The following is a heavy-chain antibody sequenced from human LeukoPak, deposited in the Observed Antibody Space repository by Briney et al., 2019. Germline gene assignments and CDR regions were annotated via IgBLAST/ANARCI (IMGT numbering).Heavy chain of an antibody. Sequence: SETLSLTCTVSGGSISSYYWSWIRQPAGKGLEWIGRIYTSGSTNYNPSLKSRVTMSVDTSKNQFSLKLSSVTAADTAVYYCARDLSEAAAGRFDPWGQGTLVTVSS. J-gene: IGHJ5*02. V-gene: IGHV4-4*07. D-gene: IGHD6-13*01. CDR2: IYTSGST. CDR3: ARDLSEAAAGRFDP. CDR1: GGSISSYY.